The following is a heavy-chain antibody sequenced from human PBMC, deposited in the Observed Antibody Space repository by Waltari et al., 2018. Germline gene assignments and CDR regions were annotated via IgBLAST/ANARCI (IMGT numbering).Heavy chain of an antibody. CDR1: GYTFTSYD. V-gene: IGHV1-8*01. D-gene: IGHD3-22*01. Sequence: QVQLVQSGAEVKKPGASVKVSCKASGYTFTSYDINWVRQAHGQGLEWMGWMNPNSGNTGYAQKFQGRVTMTRNTSISTAYMELSSLRSEDTAVYYCARTLDNYYDSSGYYWYFDLWGRGTLVTVSS. CDR2: MNPNSGNT. J-gene: IGHJ2*01. CDR3: ARTLDNYYDSSGYYWYFDL.